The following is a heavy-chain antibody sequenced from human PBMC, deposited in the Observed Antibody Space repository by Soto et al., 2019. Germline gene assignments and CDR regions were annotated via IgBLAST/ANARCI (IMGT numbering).Heavy chain of an antibody. J-gene: IGHJ3*02. Sequence: QVQVVQSGAEMKKPGASVKVSCQTSGYTFTNYGISWVRQAPGQGLEWMGWTSPYNDDTNYPQTFRGRVTLTTDTSTSTAYMELRGLKSDDTAVYYCVRDRGYYPDTFDIWGQGTMVAVSS. D-gene: IGHD1-26*01. CDR1: GYTFTNYG. CDR3: VRDRGYYPDTFDI. CDR2: TSPYNDDT. V-gene: IGHV1-18*01.